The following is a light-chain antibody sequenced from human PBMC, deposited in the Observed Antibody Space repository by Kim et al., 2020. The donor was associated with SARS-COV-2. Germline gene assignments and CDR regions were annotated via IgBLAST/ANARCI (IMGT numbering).Light chain of an antibody. Sequence: LTQPASVSGSPGQSITISCTGTSSDVGNYNLVSWYQQHPGKAPKLMIYEVNKRPSGVSNRFSGSKSGNTASLTISGLQVEDEADYYCCSYAGIRVFGGGTQLTVL. CDR3: CSYAGIRV. J-gene: IGLJ3*02. V-gene: IGLV2-23*02. CDR1: SSDVGNYNL. CDR2: EVN.